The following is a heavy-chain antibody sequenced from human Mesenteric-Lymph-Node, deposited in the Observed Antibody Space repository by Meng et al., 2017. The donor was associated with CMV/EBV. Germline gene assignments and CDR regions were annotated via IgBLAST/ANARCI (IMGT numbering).Heavy chain of an antibody. J-gene: IGHJ4*02. CDR3: AKGYGLFNY. Sequence: EVQLLESGGGLVQLGGSLRLSCAASGITFSSNAMSWVRQAPGKGLEWVSAISVSGGTTYYKDSVKGRFTISRDNSDNMLYLQMNSLRAEDTAVYYCAKGYGLFNYWGRGTLVTVSS. D-gene: IGHD3-3*01. CDR2: ISVSGGTT. V-gene: IGHV3-23*01. CDR1: GITFSSNA.